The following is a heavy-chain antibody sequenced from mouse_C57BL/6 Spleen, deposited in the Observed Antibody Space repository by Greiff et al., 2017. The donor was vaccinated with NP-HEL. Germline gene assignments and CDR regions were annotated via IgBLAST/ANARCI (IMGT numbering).Heavy chain of an antibody. V-gene: IGHV1-82*01. Sequence: VQLQQSGPELVKPGASVKISCKASGYAFSSSWMNWVKQRPGKGLEWIGRIYPGDGDTNYNGKFKGKATLTADKSSSTAYMQLSSLTSEDSAVYFCASPSPYYSGSFYWYFGGWGTGTTVTVSS. CDR1: GYAFSSSW. CDR2: IYPGDGDT. J-gene: IGHJ1*03. D-gene: IGHD1-3*01. CDR3: ASPSPYYSGSFYWYFGG.